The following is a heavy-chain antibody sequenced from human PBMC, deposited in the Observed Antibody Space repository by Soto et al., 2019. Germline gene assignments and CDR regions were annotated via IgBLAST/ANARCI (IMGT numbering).Heavy chain of an antibody. V-gene: IGHV3-53*01. CDR1: GLTVSSSY. Sequence: PGGSLRLSCAASGLTVSSSYMSWVRQAPGKGLQWVSVIYSAGSTYYANSVKGRFTISRDNSRRTLHLQMDSLRAEDAAVYFCVRRAITATTNWGAFDVWGQGTVVTVSS. CDR3: VRRAITATTNWGAFDV. CDR2: IYSAGST. D-gene: IGHD1-20*01. J-gene: IGHJ3*01.